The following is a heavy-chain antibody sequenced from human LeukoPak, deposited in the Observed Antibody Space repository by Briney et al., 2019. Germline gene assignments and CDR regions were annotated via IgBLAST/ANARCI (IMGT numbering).Heavy chain of an antibody. V-gene: IGHV4-34*01. CDR1: GGSFSGYY. Sequence: SETLSLTCAVHGGSFSGYYWSWIRQPPGKGLEWIGEINHSGSTNYNPSLKSRVTISVDTSKNQFSLKLSSVTAADTAVYYCARIPDDYDILTGYYSWFDPWGQGTLVTVSS. CDR3: ARIPDDYDILTGYYSWFDP. J-gene: IGHJ5*02. D-gene: IGHD3-9*01. CDR2: INHSGST.